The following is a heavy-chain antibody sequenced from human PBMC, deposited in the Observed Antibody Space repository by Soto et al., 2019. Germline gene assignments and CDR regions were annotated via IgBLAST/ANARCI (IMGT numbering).Heavy chain of an antibody. CDR1: GGSISSSSYY. CDR2: IYYSGST. CDR3: ARHETTISGVVILNWFDP. Sequence: SETLSLTCTVSGGSISSSSYYWGWIRQPPGKGLEWIGSIYYSGSTYYNPSLKSRATISVDTSKNQFSLKLSSVTAADTAVYYCARHETTISGVVILNWFDPWGQGTLVTVSS. D-gene: IGHD3-3*01. V-gene: IGHV4-39*01. J-gene: IGHJ5*02.